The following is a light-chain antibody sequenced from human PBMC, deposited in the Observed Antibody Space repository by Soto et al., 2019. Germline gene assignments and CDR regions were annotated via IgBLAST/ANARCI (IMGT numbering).Light chain of an antibody. J-gene: IGKJ1*01. Sequence: DIQMTQSPSTLSASVGDRFTITCLSSQSISSWLAWYQQKPGKAPKLLIYDASSLESGVPSRFSGSGSGTEFTLTISSLQPDDFATYYCQQYNSYHGWTFGQGTKVDIK. CDR2: DAS. CDR1: QSISSW. CDR3: QQYNSYHGWT. V-gene: IGKV1-5*01.